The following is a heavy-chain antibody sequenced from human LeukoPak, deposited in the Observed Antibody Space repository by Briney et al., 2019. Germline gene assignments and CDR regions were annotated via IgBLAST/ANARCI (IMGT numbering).Heavy chain of an antibody. D-gene: IGHD1-26*01. CDR1: GFTFSSYA. J-gene: IGHJ4*02. CDR2: ISGSGGST. V-gene: IGHV3-23*01. Sequence: GGSLRLSCAASGFTFSSYAMSWVRQAPGKGLEWVSAISGSGGSTYYADSVMGRFTISRDNSKNTLYLQMNSLRAEDTAVYYCAKDSSNRGIVGALTIDYWGQGTLVTVSS. CDR3: AKDSSNRGIVGALTIDY.